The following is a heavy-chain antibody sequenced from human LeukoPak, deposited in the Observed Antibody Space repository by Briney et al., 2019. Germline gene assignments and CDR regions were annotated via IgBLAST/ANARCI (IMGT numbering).Heavy chain of an antibody. V-gene: IGHV3-23*01. J-gene: IGHJ4*02. Sequence: PGGSLRLSCVASGFTFSNYVMAWVRQAPGKGLEYVSSIIGNGDSTYYADSVKGRFTISRDNSKNTLYLQMNSLRAEDTAIYYCAKDSDIVVVPAAMNGWGQGTLVTVSS. CDR2: IIGNGDST. CDR3: AKDSDIVVVPAAMNG. D-gene: IGHD2-2*01. CDR1: GFTFSNYV.